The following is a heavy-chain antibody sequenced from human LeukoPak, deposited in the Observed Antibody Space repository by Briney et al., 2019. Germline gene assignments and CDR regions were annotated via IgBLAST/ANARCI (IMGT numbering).Heavy chain of an antibody. CDR1: GFTFSSYW. CDR3: AREPSAYSNYNY. J-gene: IGHJ4*02. D-gene: IGHD4-4*01. Sequence: XGSLRLSCAASGFTFSSYWMHWVRQAPGKGLVWVSRINSDGSSTSYADSVKGRFTVSRDNAKNTLYLQMNSLRAEDTAVYYCAREPSAYSNYNYWGQGTLVTVSS. CDR2: INSDGSST. V-gene: IGHV3-74*01.